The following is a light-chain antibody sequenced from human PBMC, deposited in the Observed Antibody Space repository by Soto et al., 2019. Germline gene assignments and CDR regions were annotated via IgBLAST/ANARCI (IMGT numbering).Light chain of an antibody. CDR3: SSLGF. J-gene: IGLJ1*01. CDR2: EVS. Sequence: QSVLTQPPSAFGSPGQSVTISCTGTSSDVGGYNFVSWFQQHPGKAPKLMIYEVSQRPSGVPDRFSGSKSGNTASLTVSGLQAEDEADYYCSSLGFFGTGTKVTVL. V-gene: IGLV2-8*01. CDR1: SSDVGGYNF.